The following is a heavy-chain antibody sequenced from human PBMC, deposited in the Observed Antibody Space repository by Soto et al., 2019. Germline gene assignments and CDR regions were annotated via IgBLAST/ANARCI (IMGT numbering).Heavy chain of an antibody. D-gene: IGHD3-22*01. CDR2: INPSGGST. J-gene: IGHJ5*02. V-gene: IGHV1-46*01. CDR3: AREAYYDSSGYYYGWFDP. Sequence: QVQLVQSGAEVKKPGASVKVSCKASGYTFTSYYMHWVRQAPGQGLECMGIINPSGGSTSYAQKFQGRVTMTRDTHTSTVYMELSSLRSDDTAVYYCAREAYYDSSGYYYGWFDPWGQGTMVTVSS. CDR1: GYTFTSYY.